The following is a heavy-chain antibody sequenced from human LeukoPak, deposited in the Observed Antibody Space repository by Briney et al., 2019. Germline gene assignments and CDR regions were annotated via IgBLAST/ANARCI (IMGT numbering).Heavy chain of an antibody. CDR1: GYTFTSYG. V-gene: IGHV1-18*01. CDR3: ARDFPRGDDSSGYYPSPFDY. Sequence: ASVKVSCKASGYTFTSYGISWVRQAPGQGLERMGWISAYNGNTNYAQKLQGRVTMTTDTSTSTAYMELRSLRSDDTAVYYCARDFPRGDDSSGYYPSPFDYWGLGTLVTVSS. D-gene: IGHD3-22*01. CDR2: ISAYNGNT. J-gene: IGHJ4*02.